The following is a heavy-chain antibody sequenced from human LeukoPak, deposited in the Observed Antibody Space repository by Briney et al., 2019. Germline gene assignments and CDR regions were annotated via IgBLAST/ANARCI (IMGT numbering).Heavy chain of an antibody. D-gene: IGHD3-10*02. Sequence: HPGGSLRLSCAASGFTVSTNYASWVRQAPGKGLEWVSIIYSDATTSYADSVRGRFTISRDNSKNTVYLQMNSLSGDDTAVYFCARMLGGGYTGLFDSWGQGTLVTVSS. V-gene: IGHV3-53*01. J-gene: IGHJ4*02. CDR2: IYSDATT. CDR3: ARMLGGGYTGLFDS. CDR1: GFTVSTNY.